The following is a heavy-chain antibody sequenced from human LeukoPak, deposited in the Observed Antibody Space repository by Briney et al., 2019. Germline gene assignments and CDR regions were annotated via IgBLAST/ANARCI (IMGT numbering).Heavy chain of an antibody. Sequence: PSETLSLTCTVSGGSISTSSYYWGWIRQPPGKGLAWIGSIYFSGSTYYNPSRKSRVTISVDTSKNQFSMKLSSVTAADTAVYYCARRQSTYCSSTSCYRRDVDYWGQGTLVTVSS. J-gene: IGHJ4*02. CDR1: GGSISTSSYY. V-gene: IGHV4-39*01. D-gene: IGHD2-2*01. CDR3: ARRQSTYCSSTSCYRRDVDY. CDR2: IYFSGST.